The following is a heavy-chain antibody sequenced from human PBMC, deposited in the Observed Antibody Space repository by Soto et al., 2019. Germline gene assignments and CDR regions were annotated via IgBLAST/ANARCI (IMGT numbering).Heavy chain of an antibody. CDR2: INHSGST. CDR1: GGSFSGYY. V-gene: IGHV4-34*01. CDR3: ARGPRLLSYYYGSGGTLPSFDY. D-gene: IGHD3-10*01. Sequence: SETLSLTCAVYGGSFSGYYWSWIRQPPGKGLEWIGEINHSGSTNYNPSLKSRVTISVDTSKNQFSLKLSSVTAADTAVYYCARGPRLLSYYYGSGGTLPSFDYWGQGTLVTVSS. J-gene: IGHJ4*02.